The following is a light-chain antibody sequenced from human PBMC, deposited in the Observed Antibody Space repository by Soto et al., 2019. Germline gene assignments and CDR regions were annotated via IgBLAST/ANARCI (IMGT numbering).Light chain of an antibody. CDR3: SSYTSSSPS. CDR1: SSDVGGYNY. Sequence: QSVLTQPASVSGSPGQSITIFCTGTSSDVGGYNYVSWYQQHPGKAPKLMIYDVSNRPSGVSNRFSGSKSGNTASLTISGLQAEDEADYYCSSYTSSSPSFGGGTKVTVL. J-gene: IGLJ2*01. V-gene: IGLV2-14*01. CDR2: DVS.